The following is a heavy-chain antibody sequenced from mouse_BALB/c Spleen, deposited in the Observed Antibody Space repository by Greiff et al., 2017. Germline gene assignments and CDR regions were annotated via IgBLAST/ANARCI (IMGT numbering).Heavy chain of an antibody. CDR3: ARWGDWFAY. CDR2: INPSTGYT. Sequence: QVQLQQSGAELMKPGASVKISCKASGYTFTSYWMHWVKQRPGQGLEWIGYINPSTGYTEYNQKFKDKATLTADKSSSTAYMQLSSLTSEDSAVYYCARWGDWFAYWGQGTLVTVSA. V-gene: IGHV1S26*01. J-gene: IGHJ3*01. CDR1: GYTFTSYW.